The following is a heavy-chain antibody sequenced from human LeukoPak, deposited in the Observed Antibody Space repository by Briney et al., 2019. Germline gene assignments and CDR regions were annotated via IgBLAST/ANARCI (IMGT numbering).Heavy chain of an antibody. CDR2: INPSGGST. V-gene: IGHV1-46*01. Sequence: ASAKVSCKASGYTFTSYYMHWVRQAPGQGLEWMGIINPSGGSTSYAQKFQGRVTMTRDTSTSTVYMELSSLRSEDTAVYYCARDTRITIFGVVNYGMDVWGQGTTVTVSS. D-gene: IGHD3-3*01. J-gene: IGHJ6*02. CDR3: ARDTRITIFGVVNYGMDV. CDR1: GYTFTSYY.